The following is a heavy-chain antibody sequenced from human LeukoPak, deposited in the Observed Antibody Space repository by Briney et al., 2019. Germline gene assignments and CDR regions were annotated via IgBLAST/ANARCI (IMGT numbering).Heavy chain of an antibody. J-gene: IGHJ6*03. V-gene: IGHV3-49*04. CDR3: TRVGLMVYAIGDYYYYYYMDV. Sequence: GGSLRLSCTASGFTFGDYAMSWVRQAPGKGLEWVGFIRSKAYGGTTEYAASVKGRFTISRDDSKSIAYLQMNSLKTEDTAVYYCTRVGLMVYAIGDYYYYYYMDVWGKGTTVTVSS. CDR1: GFTFGDYA. CDR2: IRSKAYGGTT. D-gene: IGHD2-8*01.